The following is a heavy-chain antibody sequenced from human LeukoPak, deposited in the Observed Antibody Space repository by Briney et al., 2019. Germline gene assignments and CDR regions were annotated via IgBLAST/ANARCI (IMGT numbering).Heavy chain of an antibody. D-gene: IGHD2-15*01. CDR3: ARRDIVVVVSASDY. J-gene: IGHJ4*02. CDR1: GFTFGDYV. Sequence: GGSLRLSCAASGFTFGDYVMIWVRQAPGKGLEWVSGITASGDRTFYGDSVRGRFTVSRDSSKNTVYLQMNSLRVDDTAVYYCARRDIVVVVSASDYWGQGTLVTVSS. CDR2: ITASGDRT. V-gene: IGHV3-23*01.